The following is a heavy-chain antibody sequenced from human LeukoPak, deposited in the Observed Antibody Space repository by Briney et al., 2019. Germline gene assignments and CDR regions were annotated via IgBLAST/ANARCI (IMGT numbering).Heavy chain of an antibody. CDR1: GGSISSESHY. D-gene: IGHD6-19*01. CDR2: IYYSGRT. CDR3: ARRDSSGWYYFDR. Sequence: KPSETLSLTCTVSGGSISSESHYWGWIRQPPGKGLEWIGSIYYSGRTYYNPSLKSRVTISVDTSKIQFSLKLSSMTAADTAVYYCARRDSSGWYYFDRWGQGTLVTVSS. J-gene: IGHJ4*02. V-gene: IGHV4-39*01.